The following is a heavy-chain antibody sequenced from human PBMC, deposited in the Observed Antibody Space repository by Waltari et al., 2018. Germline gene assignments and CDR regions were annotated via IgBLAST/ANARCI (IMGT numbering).Heavy chain of an antibody. CDR2: INHSGST. CDR1: DYSISSGFY. CDR3: ARQGGYINVWWEDYWYFDH. J-gene: IGHJ2*01. D-gene: IGHD1-26*01. Sequence: QVHLQVSGPGLVTPSETLSLTCAVSDYSISSGFYWGWIRQPPGKGLEWIGSINHSGSTVYNPSLKSRVTISVDTALNHFSLKLNSVTATDTAVYYCARQGGYINVWWEDYWYFDHWGRGTLVTVSS. V-gene: IGHV4-38-2*01.